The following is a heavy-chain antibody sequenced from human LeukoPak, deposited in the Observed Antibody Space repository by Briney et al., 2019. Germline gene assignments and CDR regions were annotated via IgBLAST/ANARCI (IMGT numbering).Heavy chain of an antibody. Sequence: GGSLRLFCAASGFTFSSYWMSWVRQAPGIGLEWVANIKQDGSEKYYVDSVKGRFTISRDNAKNSLYLQMNSLRAEDTAVYYCARVDSPLVVTFDIWGQGTMVTVSS. CDR2: IKQDGSEK. J-gene: IGHJ3*02. D-gene: IGHD5-18*01. V-gene: IGHV3-7*05. CDR1: GFTFSSYW. CDR3: ARVDSPLVVTFDI.